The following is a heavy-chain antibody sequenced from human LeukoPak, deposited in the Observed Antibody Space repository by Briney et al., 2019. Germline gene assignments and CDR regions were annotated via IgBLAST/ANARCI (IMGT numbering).Heavy chain of an antibody. CDR1: VGTFTIYA. CDR2: IIPVLGIA. V-gene: IGHV1-69*04. J-gene: IGHJ6*02. D-gene: IGHD3-16*01. CDR3: ARERSLGYYYYGMDV. Sequence: SVRVSCKASVGTFTIYAISWVRQAPGQGRGWMGRIIPVLGIANYAQKFQGRVTITAEKSTSTAYMAVSRLRSEDTAVYYCARERSLGYYYYGMDVWGQGTTVTVSS.